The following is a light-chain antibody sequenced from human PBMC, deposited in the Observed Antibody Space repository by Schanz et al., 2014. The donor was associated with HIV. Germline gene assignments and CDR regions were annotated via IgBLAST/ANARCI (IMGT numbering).Light chain of an antibody. CDR2: KAS. J-gene: IGKJ1*01. Sequence: DIQMTQSPSTLSASVGDRVTITCRASQSISSWLAWYQQKPGKAPKLLIYKASNLESGVPSRFSGSGSGTKFTLTISSLQPDDFATYYCQQYAVSSWTFGLGTRVESK. CDR3: QQYAVSSWT. CDR1: QSISSW. V-gene: IGKV1-5*03.